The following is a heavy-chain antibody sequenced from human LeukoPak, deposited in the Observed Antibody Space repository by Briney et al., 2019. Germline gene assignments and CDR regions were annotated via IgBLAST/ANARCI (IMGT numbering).Heavy chain of an antibody. CDR3: ARSSQWLVRGYYFDY. D-gene: IGHD6-19*01. CDR1: GGSISSSSYY. CDR2: IYYSGST. V-gene: IGHV4-39*01. J-gene: IGHJ4*02. Sequence: KPSETLSLTCTVSGGSISSSSYYWGWIRQPPGKGLEWIGSIYYSGSTYYNPSLKSRATISVDTSKNQFSLKLSSVTAADTAVYYCARSSQWLVRGYYFDYWGQGTLVTVSS.